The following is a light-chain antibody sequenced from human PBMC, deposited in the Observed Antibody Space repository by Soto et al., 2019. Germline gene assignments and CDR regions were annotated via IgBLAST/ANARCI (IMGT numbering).Light chain of an antibody. Sequence: DMVLTQSPGTLSLSPGERATLSCRASQDVLNNYLAWFQQKPGQAPRLLISGISTRATGIPDRFSGSGSGTHFTLAISRLEPEDFAIYYCQQFGTPPWTFGQGTKVE. CDR2: GIS. CDR1: QDVLNNY. J-gene: IGKJ1*01. V-gene: IGKV3-20*01. CDR3: QQFGTPPWT.